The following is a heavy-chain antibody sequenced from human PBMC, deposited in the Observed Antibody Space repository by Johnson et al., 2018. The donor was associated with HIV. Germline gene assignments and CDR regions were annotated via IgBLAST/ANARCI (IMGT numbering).Heavy chain of an antibody. CDR3: ARQITMVQGVIPHDAFDI. J-gene: IGHJ3*02. V-gene: IGHV3-38*03. CDR2: ISGGST. Sequence: VQLVESGGGLVKPGGSLRLSCAASGFIVSSNEMSWVRQAPGKGLEWVSSISGGSTYYADSVKGRFTVSRDNSKNTVYLQMTSLRDEDTAVYYCARQITMVQGVIPHDAFDIWGQGTMVTVSS. CDR1: GFIVSSNE. D-gene: IGHD3-10*01.